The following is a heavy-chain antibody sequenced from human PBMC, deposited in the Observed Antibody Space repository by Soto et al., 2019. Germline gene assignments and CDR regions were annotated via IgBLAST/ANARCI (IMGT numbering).Heavy chain of an antibody. CDR1: GGTFNNFA. CDR2: IMPVFHTT. D-gene: IGHD2-15*01. CDR3: ATATISPVSAALYHCGMDV. Sequence: QVQLVQSGAEVKKPGSSVKVSCQASGGTFNNFAFTWVRQAPGQGLEWLGGIMPVFHTTNIAQTFQDRITVTADDFTTTGYMEMTSLRYDDTAVYYCATATISPVSAALYHCGMDVWGQGTTVTVSS. V-gene: IGHV1-69*01. J-gene: IGHJ6*02.